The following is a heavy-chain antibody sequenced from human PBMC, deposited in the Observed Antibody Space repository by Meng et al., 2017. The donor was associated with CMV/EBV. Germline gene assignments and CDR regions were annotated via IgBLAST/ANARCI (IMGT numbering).Heavy chain of an antibody. Sequence: VRLQAAGPGLVKPSEPLSLPCLVSGGSISSYYWSWIRQPAGKGLEWIGRIYTSGSTNYNPSLKSRVTMSVDTSKNQFSLKLSSVTAADTAVYYCARGGLYYYDSSGHFDYWGQGTLVTVSS. CDR1: GGSISSYY. V-gene: IGHV4-4*07. J-gene: IGHJ4*02. CDR3: ARGGLYYYDSSGHFDY. D-gene: IGHD3-22*01. CDR2: IYTSGST.